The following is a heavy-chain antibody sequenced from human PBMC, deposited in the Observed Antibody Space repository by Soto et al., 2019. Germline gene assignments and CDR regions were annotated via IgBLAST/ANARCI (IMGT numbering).Heavy chain of an antibody. CDR1: GYTFTSYA. CDR2: ISAYNGNT. CDR3: PRSGAHEGY. J-gene: IGHJ4*02. V-gene: IGHV1-18*01. D-gene: IGHD3-10*01. Sequence: QVQLVQSGAEVKKPGASVKVSCKASGYTFTSYAISWVRQAPGQGLEWMGWISAYNGNTNYAQKLQGRVTMTTAPSTTTAYMELRSLRSDATAVYYCPRSGAHEGYWGQRTLVTVSS.